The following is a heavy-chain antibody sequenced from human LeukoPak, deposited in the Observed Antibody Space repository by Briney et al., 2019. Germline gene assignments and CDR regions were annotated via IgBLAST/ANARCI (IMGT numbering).Heavy chain of an antibody. J-gene: IGHJ5*02. D-gene: IGHD3-10*01. CDR2: IYHSGST. Sequence: SETLSLTCTVSGGSISSGGYYWSWIRQPPGKGLEWIGYIYHSGSTYYNPSLKSRVTISVDRSKNQFSLKLSSVTAADTAVYYCARGGFGELFGFDPWGQGTLVTVSS. V-gene: IGHV4-30-2*01. CDR1: GGSISSGGYY. CDR3: ARGGFGELFGFDP.